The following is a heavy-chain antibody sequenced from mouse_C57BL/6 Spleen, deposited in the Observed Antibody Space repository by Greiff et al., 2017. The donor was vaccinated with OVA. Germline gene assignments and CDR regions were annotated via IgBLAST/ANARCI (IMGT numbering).Heavy chain of an antibody. CDR3: AREGSSIYYGNYPFAY. J-gene: IGHJ3*01. V-gene: IGHV1-53*01. CDR2: INPSNGGT. CDR1: GYTFTSYW. D-gene: IGHD2-1*01. Sequence: QVQLKQPGTELVKPGASVKLSCKASGYTFTSYWMHWVKQRPGQGLEWIGNINPSNGGTNYNEKFKSKATLTVDKSSSTAYMQLSSLTSEDSAVYYCAREGSSIYYGNYPFAYWGQGTLVTVSA.